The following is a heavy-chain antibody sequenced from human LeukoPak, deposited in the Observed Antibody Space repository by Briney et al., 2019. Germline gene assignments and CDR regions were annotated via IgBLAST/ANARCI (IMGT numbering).Heavy chain of an antibody. D-gene: IGHD6-13*01. V-gene: IGHV5-51*01. Sequence: GESLKISCKGSGYSFTNYWIGWVRQMPGEGLEWMGIIYPGDSETTYSPAFRGQVTISADKSINTVYLQWSSLKASDTAMYYCARHLIPASATNRSPFDIWGQGTMVTVSS. CDR3: ARHLIPASATNRSPFDI. CDR2: IYPGDSET. J-gene: IGHJ3*02. CDR1: GYSFTNYW.